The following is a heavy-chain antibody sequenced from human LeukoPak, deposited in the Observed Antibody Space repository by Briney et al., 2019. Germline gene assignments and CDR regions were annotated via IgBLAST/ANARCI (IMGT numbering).Heavy chain of an antibody. Sequence: ASVKVSCKASEYTFTSYDIDWVRQATGQGLEWMGWMNPNSGNTGYAQKFQGRVTMTRVTSISTAYMELNNLTSEDTAVYYCARGSWGEIAGRKSFEFWGQGSLVTVSS. CDR2: MNPNSGNT. V-gene: IGHV1-8*01. D-gene: IGHD6-6*01. CDR3: ARGSWGEIAGRKSFEF. J-gene: IGHJ4*02. CDR1: EYTFTSYD.